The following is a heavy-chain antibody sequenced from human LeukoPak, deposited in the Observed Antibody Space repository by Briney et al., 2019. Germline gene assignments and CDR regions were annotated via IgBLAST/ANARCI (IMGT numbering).Heavy chain of an antibody. D-gene: IGHD6-13*01. CDR3: AKGAWYSSSWYRDYYYYYMDV. Sequence: GGSLRLSCAASGFTFSSYDMHWVRQAPGKGLEWVAVISYDGSNKYYADSVKGRFTISRDNSKNTLYLQMNSLRAEDTAVYYCAKGAWYSSSWYRDYYYYYMDVWGKGTTVTISS. V-gene: IGHV3-30*18. CDR1: GFTFSSYD. CDR2: ISYDGSNK. J-gene: IGHJ6*03.